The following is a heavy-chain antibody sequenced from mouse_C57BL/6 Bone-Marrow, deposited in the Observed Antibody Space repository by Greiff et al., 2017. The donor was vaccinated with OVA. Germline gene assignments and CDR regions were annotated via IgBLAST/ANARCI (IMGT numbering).Heavy chain of an antibody. CDR3: ARGGCLLLYFDY. Sequence: QVQLQQSGPELVKPGASVKISCKASGYTFTDYYINWVKQRPGQGLEWIGWIFPGSGSTYYTEKFKGKATLTVDKSSSTAYMLLSGLTSEDSAVYFCARGGCLLLYFDYWGQGTTLTVSS. CDR2: IFPGSGST. CDR1: GYTFTDYY. V-gene: IGHV1-75*01. J-gene: IGHJ2*01. D-gene: IGHD2-3*01.